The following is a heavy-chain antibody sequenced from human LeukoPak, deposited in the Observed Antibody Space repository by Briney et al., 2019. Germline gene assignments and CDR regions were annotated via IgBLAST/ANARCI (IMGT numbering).Heavy chain of an antibody. CDR1: GGSISSYY. J-gene: IGHJ6*02. CDR2: IYYSGST. Sequence: PSETLSLTCTVSGGSISSYYWSWIRQPPGKGLEWIGYIYYSGSTNYNPSLKSRVTISVDTSKNQFSLKLSSVTAADTAVYYCARFPALAEFYXYGMDVWGQGTTVTVSS. CDR3: ARFPALAEFYXYGMDV. D-gene: IGHD1-14*01. V-gene: IGHV4-59*01.